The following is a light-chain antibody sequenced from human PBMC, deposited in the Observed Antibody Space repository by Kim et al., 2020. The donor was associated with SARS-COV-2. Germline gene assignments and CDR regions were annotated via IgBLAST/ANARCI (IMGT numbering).Light chain of an antibody. V-gene: IGKV3-11*01. Sequence: SLSPGERATHSCRAGQSISNYLAWYQQTPGQAPRLLIYDASNRAPGVPARFSGRGSGTDFTLTISSLEPEDFAVYYCHQRYSWPLTFGGGTKLEI. CDR2: DAS. J-gene: IGKJ4*01. CDR3: HQRYSWPLT. CDR1: QSISNY.